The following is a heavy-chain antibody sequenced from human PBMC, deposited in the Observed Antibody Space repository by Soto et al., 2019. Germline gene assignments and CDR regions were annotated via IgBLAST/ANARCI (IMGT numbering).Heavy chain of an antibody. Sequence: GGSLRLSCAASGFTFHSHAMSWVRLAPGKGLEWISSITGNGLNSYYANSVKGRFTISRDNSKNTVYLQMNGLGVEDTAVYYCTKAFIAVAVPDYWGQGTQVTVS. CDR1: GFTFHSHA. V-gene: IGHV3-23*01. CDR3: TKAFIAVAVPDY. D-gene: IGHD6-19*01. J-gene: IGHJ4*02. CDR2: ITGNGLNS.